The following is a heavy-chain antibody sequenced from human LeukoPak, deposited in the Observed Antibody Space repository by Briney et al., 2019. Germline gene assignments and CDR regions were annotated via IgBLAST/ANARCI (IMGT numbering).Heavy chain of an antibody. J-gene: IGHJ3*01. D-gene: IGHD1-14*01. CDR2: IKTKTDGGTT. CDR1: GFTFATSW. CDR3: GTGSALDF. Sequence: GGSLRLSCAVSGFTFATSWMSWVRQAPGKGLEWVGRIKTKTDGGTTDYAAPVKGRFTISRDDSKNTLYLQMNSLKTEDTAVYYCGTGSALDFWGRGTMVTVSS. V-gene: IGHV3-15*01.